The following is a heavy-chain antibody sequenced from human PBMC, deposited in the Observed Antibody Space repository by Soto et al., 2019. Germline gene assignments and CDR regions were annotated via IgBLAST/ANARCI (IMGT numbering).Heavy chain of an antibody. CDR1: GGSFSSDSFI. D-gene: IGHD1-26*01. Sequence: QVQLQESGPGLVKPSQTLSLTCSVSGGSFSSDSFIWSWVRQLPGKGLEWIGYIYYSGTTYYNPSLKSRVIMSVDTSNNQFTLKLSSVTAADTAVYYCARDHKWDGMDGWGQGTTVTVSS. CDR3: ARDHKWDGMDG. V-gene: IGHV4-31*03. CDR2: IYYSGTT. J-gene: IGHJ6*02.